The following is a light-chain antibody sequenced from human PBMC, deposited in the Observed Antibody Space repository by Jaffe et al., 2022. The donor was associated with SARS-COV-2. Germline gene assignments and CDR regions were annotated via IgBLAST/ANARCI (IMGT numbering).Light chain of an antibody. CDR3: QQYNSYSGVWT. Sequence: DIQMTQSPSTLSASVGDRVTITCRASQSISSWLAWYQQKPGKAPKLLIYKASSLESGVPSRFSGSGSGTEFTLTISSLQPDDFATYYCQQYNSYSGVWTFGQGTKVEIK. V-gene: IGKV1-5*03. J-gene: IGKJ1*01. CDR2: KAS. CDR1: QSISSW.